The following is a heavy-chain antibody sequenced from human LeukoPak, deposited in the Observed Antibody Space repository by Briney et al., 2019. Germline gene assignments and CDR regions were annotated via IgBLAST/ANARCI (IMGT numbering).Heavy chain of an antibody. Sequence: GGSLRLSCAAPGPTFSGYAMRSVPPAPGKGLQRVSDIIGSCGSTYDADSVKCRFTIARDNHKNTLYLQRNSLRAEDTAVYSCAKDHSSGWRGYFDYWGQGTLVTVCS. CDR1: GPTFSGYA. CDR2: IIGSCGST. J-gene: IGHJ4*02. D-gene: IGHD6-19*01. CDR3: AKDHSSGWRGYFDY. V-gene: IGHV3-23*01.